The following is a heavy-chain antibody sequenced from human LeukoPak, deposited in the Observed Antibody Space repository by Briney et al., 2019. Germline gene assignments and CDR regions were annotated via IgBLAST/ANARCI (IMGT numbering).Heavy chain of an antibody. J-gene: IGHJ6*02. CDR3: AKVQGYCTNGVCSDYYYYGMDV. D-gene: IGHD2-8*01. V-gene: IGHV3-23*01. Sequence: GGSLRLSCAASGFTFSSYAMSWVRQAPGKGLEWVSAISGSGGSTYYADSVKGRFTISRGNSKNTLYLQMNSLRAEDTAVYYCAKVQGYCTNGVCSDYYYYGMDVWGQGTTVTVSS. CDR2: ISGSGGST. CDR1: GFTFSSYA.